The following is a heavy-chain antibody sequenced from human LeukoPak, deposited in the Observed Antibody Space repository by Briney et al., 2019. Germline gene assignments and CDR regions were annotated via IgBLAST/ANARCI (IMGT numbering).Heavy chain of an antibody. J-gene: IGHJ4*02. Sequence: SETLSLTCTVSGGSISSSSYYWGWIRQPPGKGLEWIGSIYYSGSTYYNPSLKSRVTISVDTSKNQFSLKLSSVTAADTAVYYCARAPGGDDYFDYWGQGTLVTVSS. CDR1: GGSISSSSYY. D-gene: IGHD3-16*01. V-gene: IGHV4-39*07. CDR2: IYYSGST. CDR3: ARAPGGDDYFDY.